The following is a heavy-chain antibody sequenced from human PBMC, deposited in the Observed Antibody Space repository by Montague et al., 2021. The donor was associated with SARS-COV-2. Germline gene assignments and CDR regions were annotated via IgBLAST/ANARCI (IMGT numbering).Heavy chain of an antibody. CDR2: VRDTGTT. J-gene: IGHJ1*01. Sequence: SETLSLTCGVFGASIRGNPWSWLRKPPGKGLEWIGDVRDTGTTNYNPFVRSRANIFVDTSKAQFSLTLTSVNAADTAVYYCARFVKTGTTSAFDRWGQGTLVIVSS. CDR1: GASIRGNP. D-gene: IGHD3-3*02. V-gene: IGHV4-59*01. CDR3: ARFVKTGTTSAFDR.